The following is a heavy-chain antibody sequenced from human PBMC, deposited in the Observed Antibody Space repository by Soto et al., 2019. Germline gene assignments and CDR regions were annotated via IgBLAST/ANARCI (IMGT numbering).Heavy chain of an antibody. CDR2: INAGAGNT. Sequence: ASFSVASKASVYTEVSYALHSLRQTSVKRIERMGWINAGAGNTKYSQTVEGRGTITRDTYASTVDMELSSLRTEDAGVFYCARDHCSGGYGYSHFDYWGQGTLVTVSS. CDR3: ARDHCSGGYGYSHFDY. D-gene: IGHD2-15*01. CDR1: VYTEVSYA. J-gene: IGHJ4*02. V-gene: IGHV1-3*01.